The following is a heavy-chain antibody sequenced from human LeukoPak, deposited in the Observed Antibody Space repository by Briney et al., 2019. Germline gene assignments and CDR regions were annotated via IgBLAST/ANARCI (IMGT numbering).Heavy chain of an antibody. V-gene: IGHV1-46*01. Sequence: ASVKVSCKASGYTFTSYYMHWVRQAPGQGLEWMGIINPSGGSTSYAQKFQGRVTMTTDTSTTTAYMDLRSLRSDDTAVYYCARRSRGWDAFDLWGQGTMVTVSS. D-gene: IGHD6-19*01. J-gene: IGHJ3*01. CDR3: ARRSRGWDAFDL. CDR2: INPSGGST. CDR1: GYTFTSYY.